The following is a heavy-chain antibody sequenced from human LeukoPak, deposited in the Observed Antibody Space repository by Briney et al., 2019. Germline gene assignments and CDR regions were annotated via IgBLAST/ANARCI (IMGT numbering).Heavy chain of an antibody. CDR1: GVTVSSNY. V-gene: IGHV3-66*01. D-gene: IGHD3-22*01. CDR3: ARASPDYYDSSGYYYVHY. J-gene: IGHJ4*02. CDR2: IYTGGST. Sequence: GGSLRLSCAASGVTVSSNYMSWVRQASGKGLEWVSVIYTGGSTYYADSVKGRFTISRDNAKNTLYLQMNSLRAEDTAVYYCARASPDYYDSSGYYYVHYWGQGTLVTVSS.